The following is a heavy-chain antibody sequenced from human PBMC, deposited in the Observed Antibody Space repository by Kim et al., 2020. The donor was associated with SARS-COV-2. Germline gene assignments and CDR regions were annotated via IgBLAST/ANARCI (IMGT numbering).Heavy chain of an antibody. CDR1: GFSFSGYY. CDR2: ISTNSHYT. Sequence: GGSLRLSCAASGFSFSGYYMSWIRQTPGKGLEWVSYISTNSHYTIYADSVRGRFTISRDNAKNSLYLQMNSLRAEDTALYYCARGQEGDFWGQGTLVTVSS. V-gene: IGHV3-11*05. J-gene: IGHJ4*02. CDR3: ARGQEGDF.